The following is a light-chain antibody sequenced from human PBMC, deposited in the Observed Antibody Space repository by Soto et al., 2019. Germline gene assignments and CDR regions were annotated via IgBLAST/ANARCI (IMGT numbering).Light chain of an antibody. Sequence: IQMTQSPSSLSASVGDRVTITCRASQRITTYLNWYQQKPGEAPKLLISTSGTLQRGVPSRFSGSGSGTDFTLTITALRPEDFATYFCQQTYITQYTFGQGTKLEIK. CDR1: QRITTY. J-gene: IGKJ2*01. V-gene: IGKV1-39*01. CDR3: QQTYITQYT. CDR2: TSG.